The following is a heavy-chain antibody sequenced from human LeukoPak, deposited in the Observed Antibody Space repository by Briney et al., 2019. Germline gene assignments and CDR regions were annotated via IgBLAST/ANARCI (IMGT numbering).Heavy chain of an antibody. CDR3: ARARAPMRNFDY. D-gene: IGHD3-22*01. V-gene: IGHV4-34*01. CDR1: GGSFSGYY. CDR2: INHSGST. J-gene: IGHJ4*02. Sequence: SETLSLTCAVYGGSFSGYYWSWIRQPPGKGLEWIGEINHSGSTNYNPSLKSRVTISVDTSKNQFSLKLSSVTAADTAVYYCARARAPMRNFDYWGQGTLVTVSS.